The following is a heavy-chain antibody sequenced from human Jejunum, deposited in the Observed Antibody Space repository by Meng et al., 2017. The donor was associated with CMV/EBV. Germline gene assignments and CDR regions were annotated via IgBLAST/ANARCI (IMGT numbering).Heavy chain of an antibody. CDR1: GSVSSGGTY. D-gene: IGHD4-23*01. V-gene: IGHV4-61*08. CDR3: ARDGGDSGGNPYYFDL. J-gene: IGHJ4*02. CDR2: VHTSGST. Sequence: GSVSSGGTYWNWIRQPPGKGLEWLAYVHTSGSTTYNPSLKSRLSVSIDTSKNQFSLTVTSVTAADTAVYYCARDGGDSGGNPYYFDLWGQGTLVTVSS.